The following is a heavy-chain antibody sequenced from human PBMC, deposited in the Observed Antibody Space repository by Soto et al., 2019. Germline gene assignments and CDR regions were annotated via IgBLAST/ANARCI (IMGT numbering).Heavy chain of an antibody. V-gene: IGHV4-30-4*01. Sequence: QVQLQESGPGLVKPLQTLSLTCTVSGGSINSGDYYWSWIHQPPGKGLEWIGYIYYSGSTYYNPSLKSRVTISLDMSKNQFSLKLSSVTAAVTAVYYCARVYCTSISCFNFDYWGQGTLVTVSS. D-gene: IGHD2-2*01. CDR2: IYYSGST. CDR3: ARVYCTSISCFNFDY. CDR1: GGSINSGDYY. J-gene: IGHJ4*02.